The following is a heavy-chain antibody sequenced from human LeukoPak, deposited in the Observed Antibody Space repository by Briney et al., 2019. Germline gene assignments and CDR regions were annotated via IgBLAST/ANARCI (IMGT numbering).Heavy chain of an antibody. CDR2: SFYTGST. D-gene: IGHD3-22*01. Sequence: SETLSLTCTVSGGSVSSGNYFWTWIRQPPGKGLEWLGYSFYTGSTNYNPSLKSRVTISVDTSKNQFSLKLSSVTAADTAVYYCARVRDYYDSSGYTSGWFDPWGQGTLVTVSS. V-gene: IGHV4-61*01. J-gene: IGHJ5*02. CDR3: ARVRDYYDSSGYTSGWFDP. CDR1: GGSVSSGNYF.